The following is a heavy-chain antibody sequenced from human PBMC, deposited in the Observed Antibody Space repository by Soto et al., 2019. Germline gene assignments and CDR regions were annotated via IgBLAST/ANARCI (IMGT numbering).Heavy chain of an antibody. Sequence: PGGSLRLSCAASGFTFSNAWMSWVRQAPGKGLEWVGRIKSKTDGGTTDYAAPVKGRFTISRDDSKNTLYLQMNSLKTEDTAVYYCTTDWNDAPYYYYYGMDVWGQGTTVTVSS. CDR1: GFTFSNAW. CDR3: TTDWNDAPYYYYYGMDV. CDR2: IKSKTDGGTT. V-gene: IGHV3-15*01. J-gene: IGHJ6*02. D-gene: IGHD1-1*01.